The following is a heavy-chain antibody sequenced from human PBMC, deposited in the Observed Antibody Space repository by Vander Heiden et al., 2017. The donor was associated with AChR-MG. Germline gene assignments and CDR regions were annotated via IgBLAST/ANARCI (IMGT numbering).Heavy chain of an antibody. V-gene: IGHV4-39*01. CDR3: ARQYGSNVLLWFGGVGQGDDFDY. D-gene: IGHD3-10*01. CDR1: GGSISSSSYY. J-gene: IGHJ4*02. CDR2: FYYSGST. Sequence: QLQLQESGPGLVKPSETLSLTCTVSGGSISSSSYYWGWIRQPPGKGLEWIGSFYYSGSTSYNPSLKSRVTISVDTSKNQFSLKLSSVTAADTAVYYCARQYGSNVLLWFGGVGQGDDFDYWGQGTLVTVSS.